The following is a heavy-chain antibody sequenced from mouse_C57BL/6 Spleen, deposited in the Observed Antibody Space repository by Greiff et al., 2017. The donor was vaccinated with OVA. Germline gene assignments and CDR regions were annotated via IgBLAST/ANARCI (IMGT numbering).Heavy chain of an antibody. Sequence: VQLQQPGPELVKPGASVKLSCKASGYTFTSYWMHWVKQRPGQGLEWIGNINPSNGGTNYNEKFKSKATLTVDKSSSTAYMQLSSLTSEDSAVYYCAREDDGYYLYFDVWGTGTTVTVSS. CDR3: AREDDGYYLYFDV. D-gene: IGHD2-3*01. CDR1: GYTFTSYW. V-gene: IGHV1-53*01. J-gene: IGHJ1*03. CDR2: INPSNGGT.